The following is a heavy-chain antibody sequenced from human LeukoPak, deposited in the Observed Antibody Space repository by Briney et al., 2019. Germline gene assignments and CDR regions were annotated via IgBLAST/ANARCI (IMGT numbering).Heavy chain of an antibody. CDR3: ARVKEARHCDY. D-gene: IGHD6-6*01. V-gene: IGHV3-66*01. CDR1: GFTLSTNY. J-gene: IGHJ4*02. CDR2: IYSGGST. Sequence: GGSLRLSCAASGFTLSTNYMSWVRQAPGKGLEWVSIIYSGGSTYYADSVKGRFTISRDNSKNTMFLQMDSLRGEDTGIYYCARVKEARHCDYWGQGTLVTVSS.